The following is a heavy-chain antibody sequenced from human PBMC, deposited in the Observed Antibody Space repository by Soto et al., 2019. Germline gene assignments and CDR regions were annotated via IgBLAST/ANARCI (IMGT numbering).Heavy chain of an antibody. CDR1: GYTFTDYY. CDR2: INPNSGGT. J-gene: IGHJ4*02. Sequence: ASVKVSCKASGYTFTDYYMHWVRQAPGQGLEWMGRINPNSGGTNYAQKFQDRVTMTRDTSISTAYMELSRLRSEDTAVYYCARGLTIFGGHSGLDYWGQGTLVTVSS. CDR3: ARGLTIFGGHSGLDY. V-gene: IGHV1-2*06. D-gene: IGHD3-3*01.